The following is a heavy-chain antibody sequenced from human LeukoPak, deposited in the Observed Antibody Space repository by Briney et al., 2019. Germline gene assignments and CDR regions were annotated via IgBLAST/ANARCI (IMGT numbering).Heavy chain of an antibody. V-gene: IGHV3-11*01. J-gene: IGHJ4*02. CDR1: GFTFSDYY. CDR3: VRALSGTPDY. CDR2: ISTGGSI. D-gene: IGHD6-19*01. Sequence: GGSLRLSCAASGFTFSDYYMSRIRQAPGKGLEWVSHISTGGSIYYADSVKGRFTISRDNAKNSVSLVMNSLRVEDTAIYYCVRALSGTPDYWGQGTLVTVSS.